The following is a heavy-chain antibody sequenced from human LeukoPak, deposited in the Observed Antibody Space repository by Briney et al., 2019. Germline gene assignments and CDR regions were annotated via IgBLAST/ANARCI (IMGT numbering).Heavy chain of an antibody. CDR1: GYNFTPYW. V-gene: IGHV5-51*01. CDR3: ARLRSGIAVAGTRYFDY. J-gene: IGHJ4*02. D-gene: IGHD6-19*01. Sequence: GESLKISCQSSGYNFTPYWIVWVRQMPGKGLEWMGITFAGYSYTIYSPSFQGQVTISVDKSISTAYLQWRSLKASDTAMYYCARLRSGIAVAGTRYFDYWGQGTLVTVSS. CDR2: TFAGYSYT.